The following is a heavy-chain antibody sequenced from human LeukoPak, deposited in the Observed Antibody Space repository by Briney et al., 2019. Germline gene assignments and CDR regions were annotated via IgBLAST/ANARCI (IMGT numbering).Heavy chain of an antibody. CDR2: INHSGST. CDR1: GGSFSGYY. Sequence: SETLSLTCAVYGGSFSGYYWSWIRQPPGKGLEWIGEINHSGSTNYNPSLKSRVTISVDTSKNQFSLKLNSVTAADTAVYYCARVKGDTAMVHNWFDPWGQGTLVTVSS. J-gene: IGHJ5*02. V-gene: IGHV4-34*01. D-gene: IGHD5-18*01. CDR3: ARVKGDTAMVHNWFDP.